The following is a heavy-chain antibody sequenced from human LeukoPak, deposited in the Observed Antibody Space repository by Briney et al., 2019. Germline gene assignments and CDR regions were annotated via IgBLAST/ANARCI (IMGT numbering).Heavy chain of an antibody. Sequence: PGGSLRLSCAASGFTFSSYSMNWVRQAPGKGLEWVSYISSSSSTIYYADSVKGRFTISRDNAKNSLYLQMNSLRAEDTAVYYCARDRGSSYFDYWGQGTLVTVSS. CDR1: GFTFSSYS. V-gene: IGHV3-48*04. CDR3: ARDRGSSYFDY. CDR2: ISSSSSTI. D-gene: IGHD1-26*01. J-gene: IGHJ4*02.